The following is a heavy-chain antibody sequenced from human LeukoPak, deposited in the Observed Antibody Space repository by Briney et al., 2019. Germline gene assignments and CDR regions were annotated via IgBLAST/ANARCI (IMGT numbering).Heavy chain of an antibody. CDR2: IIPIFGTA. Sequence: SVKVSCKASGGTFSSYAISWVRQAPGQGLEWMGRIIPIFGTANYAQKFQGRVTITTDESTSTAYMELSSLRSEDTAVYYCAGSFIVLMVYARDNWFDSWGQGTLVTVSS. J-gene: IGHJ5*01. D-gene: IGHD2-8*01. CDR3: AGSFIVLMVYARDNWFDS. V-gene: IGHV1-69*05. CDR1: GGTFSSYA.